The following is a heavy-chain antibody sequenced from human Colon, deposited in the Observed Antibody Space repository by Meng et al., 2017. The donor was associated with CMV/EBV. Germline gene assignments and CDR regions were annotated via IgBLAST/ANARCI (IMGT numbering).Heavy chain of an antibody. J-gene: IGHJ4*02. D-gene: IGHD2-2*02. V-gene: IGHV3-11*01. CDR3: ARHPPQGPTTIPKYFDY. CDR2: ISNSGSLT. CDR1: FTFSDYY. Sequence: FTFSDYYMSWVRQVPGKGLEWISYISNSGSLTYSVDSVRGRFTISRDNARNSLYLQMDSLRADDTAFYYCARHPPQGPTTIPKYFDYWGQGTLVTVSS.